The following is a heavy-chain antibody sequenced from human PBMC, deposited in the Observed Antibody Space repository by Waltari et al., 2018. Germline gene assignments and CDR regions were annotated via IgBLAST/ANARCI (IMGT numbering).Heavy chain of an antibody. J-gene: IGHJ6*02. CDR2: INHAGYT. Sequence: QVQLQQWGAGLLQSSETLSLTCAVYGGSFSGYYWGWVRQPPGKGLEWIGEINHAGYTNQNPALRSRVTMSADTSKSQFPLKLNSVTAADTAVYYCVRLEDCTGPGGHCYSGDPFALDVWGQGTTVTVSS. V-gene: IGHV4-34*02. D-gene: IGHD2-15*01. CDR3: VRLEDCTGPGGHCYSGDPFALDV. CDR1: GGSFSGYY.